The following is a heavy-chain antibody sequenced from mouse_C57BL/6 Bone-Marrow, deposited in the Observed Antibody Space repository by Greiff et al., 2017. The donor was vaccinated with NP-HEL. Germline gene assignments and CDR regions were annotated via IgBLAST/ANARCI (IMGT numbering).Heavy chain of an antibody. CDR3: ATDYGSSEDYYAMDY. CDR1: GYAFSSSW. J-gene: IGHJ4*01. V-gene: IGHV1-82*01. Sequence: VQLQQSGPELVKPGASVKISCKASGYAFSSSWMNWVKQRPGKGLEWIGRIYPGDGDTNYNGKFKGKATLTADKSSSTAYMQLSSLTSEDSAVYFCATDYGSSEDYYAMDYWGQGTSVTVSS. D-gene: IGHD1-1*01. CDR2: IYPGDGDT.